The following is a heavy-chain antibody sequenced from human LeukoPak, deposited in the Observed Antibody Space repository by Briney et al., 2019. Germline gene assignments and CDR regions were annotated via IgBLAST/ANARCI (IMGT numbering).Heavy chain of an antibody. V-gene: IGHV3-11*04. D-gene: IGHD3-22*01. CDR2: VTGSGSDM. CDR1: GFTFSAYH. Sequence: GGSLRLSCAASGFTFSAYHMSWIRQAPGKGLEWISYVTGSGSDMSYADSVKGRFTISRDNAKNSLYLQMNSLRAEDTAVYYCARATYYYDSSGYYLNDAFDIWGQGTMVTVSS. CDR3: ARATYYYDSSGYYLNDAFDI. J-gene: IGHJ3*02.